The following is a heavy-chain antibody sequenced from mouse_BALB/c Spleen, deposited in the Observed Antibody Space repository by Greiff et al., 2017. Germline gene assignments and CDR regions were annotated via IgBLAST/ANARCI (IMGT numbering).Heavy chain of an antibody. J-gene: IGHJ2*01. D-gene: IGHD1-2*01. CDR2: INSNGGST. Sequence: EVQLVESGGGLVQPGGSLKLSCAASGFTFSSYGMSWVRQTPDKRLELVATINSNGGSTYYPDSVKGRFTISRDNAKNTLYLQMSSLKSEDTAMYYCARDPITTAGDYFDYWGQGTTLTVSS. V-gene: IGHV5-6-3*01. CDR1: GFTFSSYG. CDR3: ARDPITTAGDYFDY.